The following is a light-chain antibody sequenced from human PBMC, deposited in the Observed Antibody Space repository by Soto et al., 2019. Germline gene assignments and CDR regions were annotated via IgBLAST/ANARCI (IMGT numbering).Light chain of an antibody. CDR2: AAS. CDR1: QGISNY. V-gene: IGKV1-27*01. J-gene: IGKJ2*01. CDR3: QKYNSAPYT. Sequence: DIQMTQSPSSLSASVGDRVTITCRASQGISNYLAWYQQKPGKVPKLLIYAASTLQSGVPSRFSGSGSGTDVNLIISSLQAEDVATYYCQKYNSAPYTFGQGNKLEIK.